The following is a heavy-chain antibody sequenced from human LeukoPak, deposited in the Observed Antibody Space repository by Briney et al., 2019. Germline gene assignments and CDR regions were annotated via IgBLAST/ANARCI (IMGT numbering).Heavy chain of an antibody. D-gene: IGHD4-17*01. CDR2: MNPNSGNT. CDR3: ARGGLRSWPTYYYYYGMDV. V-gene: IGHV1-8*01. J-gene: IGHJ6*02. CDR1: GYTFTSYD. Sequence: ASVKVSCKASGYTFTSYDINWVRQATGQGLEWMGWMNPNSGNTGYAQKFRGRVTMTRNTSISTAYMELSSLRSEDTAVYYCARGGLRSWPTYYYYYGMDVWGQGTTVTVSS.